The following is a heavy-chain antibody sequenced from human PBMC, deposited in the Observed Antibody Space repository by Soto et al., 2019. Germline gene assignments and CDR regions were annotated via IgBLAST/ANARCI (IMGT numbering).Heavy chain of an antibody. D-gene: IGHD2-15*01. CDR2: ISSNGGST. Sequence: GGSLRLSCAASGFTFSSYAMHWVRQAPGKGLEYVSAISSNGGSTYYANSVKGRFTISRDNSKNTLYLQMGSLRAEDMAVYYCARGVDVVVVAASGELAFDIWGQGTMVTVSS. CDR1: GFTFSSYA. V-gene: IGHV3-64*01. CDR3: ARGVDVVVVAASGELAFDI. J-gene: IGHJ3*02.